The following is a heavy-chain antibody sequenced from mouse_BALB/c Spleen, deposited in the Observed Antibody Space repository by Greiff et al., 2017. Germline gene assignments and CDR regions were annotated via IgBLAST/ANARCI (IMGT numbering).Heavy chain of an antibody. Sequence: QVQLQQSGPGLVQPSQSLSITCPVSGFSLTSYGVHWVRQSPGKGLEWLGVIWSGGSTDYNAAFISRLSISKDNSKSQVFFKMNSLQANDTAIYYCARNLVDWGQGTTLTVSS. CDR2: IWSGGST. J-gene: IGHJ2*01. V-gene: IGHV2-2*02. CDR1: GFSLTSYG. D-gene: IGHD1-1*02. CDR3: ARNLVD.